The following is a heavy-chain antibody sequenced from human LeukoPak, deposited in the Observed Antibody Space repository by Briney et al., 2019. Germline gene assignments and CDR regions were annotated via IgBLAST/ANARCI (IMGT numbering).Heavy chain of an antibody. CDR3: ARDPGYCSGGGCYTGSVLDY. J-gene: IGHJ4*02. D-gene: IGHD2-15*01. Sequence: PGGSLRLSCEASGFTFNNNWMHWVRQAPGKGLEWVAATWYDGSNKYYADSVKGRFTISRDNPKNTLYLQMNSLRAEETAVYYCARDPGYCSGGGCYTGSVLDYWGQGTLVTVSS. CDR2: TWYDGSNK. V-gene: IGHV3-33*08. CDR1: GFTFNNNW.